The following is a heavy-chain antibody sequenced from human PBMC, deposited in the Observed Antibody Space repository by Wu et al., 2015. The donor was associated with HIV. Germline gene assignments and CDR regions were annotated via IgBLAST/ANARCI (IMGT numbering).Heavy chain of an antibody. V-gene: IGHV1-69*13. CDR1: GATFTSYA. J-gene: IGHJ4*02. CDR3: AGGGGRTSMDPFDF. D-gene: IGHD5-18*01. Sequence: QVQLLQSGAEVKNPGSSVRVSCKASGATFTSYALSWVRQAPGQGLEWMGRLIPMYGTANYAQKFQGRVTITADESTSTAYMDVSGLRSDDTAVYYCAGGGGRTSMDPFDFWGQGTLVTVSS. CDR2: LIPMYGTA.